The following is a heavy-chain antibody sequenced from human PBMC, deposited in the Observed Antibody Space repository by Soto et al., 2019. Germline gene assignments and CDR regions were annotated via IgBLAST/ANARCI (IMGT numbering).Heavy chain of an antibody. CDR1: GGSFSGYY. J-gene: IGHJ5*02. D-gene: IGHD1-7*01. CDR2: INHSGST. V-gene: IGHV4-34*01. CDR3: ARAGTTFLSDWFDP. Sequence: SETLSLTCAVYGGSFSGYYWSWIRQPPGKGLEWIGEINHSGSTNYNPSLKSRVTISVDTSKNQFSLKLSSVTAADTAVYYCARAGTTFLSDWFDPWGQGTLVTVS.